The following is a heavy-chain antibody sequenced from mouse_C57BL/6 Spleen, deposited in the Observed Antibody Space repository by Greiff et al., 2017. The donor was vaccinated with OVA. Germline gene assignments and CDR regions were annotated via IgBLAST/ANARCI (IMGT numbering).Heavy chain of an antibody. CDR2: INPNNGGT. CDR3: ARYDDGYYGFAY. D-gene: IGHD2-3*01. V-gene: IGHV1-26*01. J-gene: IGHJ3*01. Sequence: VQLQQSGPELVKPGASVKISCKASGYTFTDYYMNWVKQSHGKSLEWIGDINPNNGGTSYNQKFKGKATLTVDKSSSTAYMELRSLTSEDSAVYYCARYDDGYYGFAYWGQGTLVTVSA. CDR1: GYTFTDYY.